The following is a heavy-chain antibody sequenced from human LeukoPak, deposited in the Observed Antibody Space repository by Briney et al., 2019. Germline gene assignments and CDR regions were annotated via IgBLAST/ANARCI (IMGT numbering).Heavy chain of an antibody. D-gene: IGHD3-10*01. Sequence: SETLSLTCTVSGGSISSYYWSWIRQPAGKGLEWIGRIYISGSTNYNPSLKSRVTMSVDTSKNQFSLKLSAVTAADTAVYYCARVWYYGSGTNSDLYYYYYMDVWGRGTTVTVSS. CDR1: GGSISSYY. V-gene: IGHV4-4*07. J-gene: IGHJ6*03. CDR2: IYISGST. CDR3: ARVWYYGSGTNSDLYYYYYMDV.